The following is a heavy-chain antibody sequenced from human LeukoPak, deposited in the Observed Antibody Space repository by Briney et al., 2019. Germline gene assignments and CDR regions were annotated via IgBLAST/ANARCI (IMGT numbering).Heavy chain of an antibody. V-gene: IGHV3-23*01. CDR2: ISGSGGST. D-gene: IGHD5-24*01. Sequence: KTGGSLRLSCAASGFTFSSYAMSWVRQAPGKGLEWVSAISGSGGSTYYADSVKGRFTISRDNSKNTLYLQMNSLRAEDTAVYYCAKDGGEMATIYYYYMDVWGKGTTVTVSS. CDR1: GFTFSSYA. CDR3: AKDGGEMATIYYYYMDV. J-gene: IGHJ6*03.